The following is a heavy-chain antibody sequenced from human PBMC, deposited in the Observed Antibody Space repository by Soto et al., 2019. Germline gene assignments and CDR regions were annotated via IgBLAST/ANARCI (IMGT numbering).Heavy chain of an antibody. V-gene: IGHV1-69*13. J-gene: IGHJ4*02. D-gene: IGHD5-12*01. CDR1: GVTFSSYA. CDR3: ARESVDIVATIHGYFDY. CDR2: IIPIFGTA. Sequence: GASVKVSCKASGVTFSSYAISWVRQAPGQGLEWMGGIIPIFGTANYAQKFQGRVTITADESTSTAYMELSSLRSEDTAVYYCARESVDIVATIHGYFDYWGQGTLVTVSS.